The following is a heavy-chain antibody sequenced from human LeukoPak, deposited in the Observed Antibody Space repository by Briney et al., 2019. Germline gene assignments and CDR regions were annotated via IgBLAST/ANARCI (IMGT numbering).Heavy chain of an antibody. V-gene: IGHV3-74*01. J-gene: IGHJ4*02. CDR2: INSDGSST. D-gene: IGHD3-22*01. CDR3: ALMTSSGYYYDY. Sequence: GGSLRLSCAASGFTFSNYNMNWVRQAPGKGLVWVSRINSDGSSTSYADSVKGRFTISRDNAKNTLHLQMNSLRAEDTAVYYCALMTSSGYYYDYWGQGTLVTVSS. CDR1: GFTFSNYN.